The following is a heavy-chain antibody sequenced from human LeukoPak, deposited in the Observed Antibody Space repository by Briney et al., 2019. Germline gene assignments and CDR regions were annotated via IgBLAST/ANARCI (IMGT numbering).Heavy chain of an antibody. J-gene: IGHJ3*02. CDR2: INNASGTI. V-gene: IGHV3-48*01. CDR3: ARNARVGALIFWAFDI. Sequence: GGSLRLSCAASGFTFDDYAMHWVRQAPGKGLEWVSYINNASGTINYADSVRGRFTTSRDNAKNSLYLQMNSLRAEDTAVYYCARNARVGALIFWAFDIWGRGTMVTVSS. CDR1: GFTFDDYA. D-gene: IGHD1-26*01.